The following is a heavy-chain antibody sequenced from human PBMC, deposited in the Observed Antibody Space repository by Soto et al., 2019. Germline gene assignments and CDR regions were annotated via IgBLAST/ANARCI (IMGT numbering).Heavy chain of an antibody. V-gene: IGHV3-9*01. Sequence: EVQLVESGGGLVQPGRSLRLSCAASGFSFDDYAMYWVRQAPGKGLEWVSVISWNSRSIGYADSVKGRFTISRDNAKNSLYLQMNSLTAEDTALYYCAKGGSGSFIAPAGTGNWFAPWGQGTLVTVSS. D-gene: IGHD6-13*01. J-gene: IGHJ5*02. CDR3: AKGGSGSFIAPAGTGNWFAP. CDR2: ISWNSRSI. CDR1: GFSFDDYA.